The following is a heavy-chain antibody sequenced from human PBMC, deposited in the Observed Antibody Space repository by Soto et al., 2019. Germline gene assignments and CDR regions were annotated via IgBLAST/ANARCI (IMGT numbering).Heavy chain of an antibody. D-gene: IGHD3-22*01. CDR3: ARERDSSGFPLYYYYGMHV. CDR2: INPSGGST. Sequence: GASVKVSCKASGYTFTNYYMHWVRQAPGQGLEWMGIINPSGGSTSYAQKFQGRVTMTRDTSTSTVYMELSSLRSEDTAVYYCARERDSSGFPLYYYYGMHVSGQATTVTVSS. V-gene: IGHV1-46*03. J-gene: IGHJ6*02. CDR1: GYTFTNYY.